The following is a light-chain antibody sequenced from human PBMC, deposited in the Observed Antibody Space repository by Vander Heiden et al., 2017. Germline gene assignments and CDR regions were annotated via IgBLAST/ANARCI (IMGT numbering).Light chain of an antibody. CDR3: QSADSSGTYPVV. V-gene: IGLV3-25*03. CDR2: KDS. CDR1: ALPTQY. Sequence: SYELTQPPSVSVSPGQTARITCSGDALPTQYAYWYQQTPGQAPVLMIYKDSERPSGIPERFSGSSSGTTVTLTISGVQAEDEADYYCQSADSSGTYPVVFGGGTKLTVL. J-gene: IGLJ2*01.